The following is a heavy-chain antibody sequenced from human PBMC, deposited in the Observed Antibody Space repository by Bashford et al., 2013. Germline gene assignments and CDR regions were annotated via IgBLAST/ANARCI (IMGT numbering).Heavy chain of an antibody. Sequence: VRQGSREGAGWVSAISGSGGSTYYADSVKGRFTISRDNSKNTLYLQMNSLRAEDTAVYYCAKDPRVVYSHWFDPGAREPWSPSPQ. D-gene: IGHD2-8*02. J-gene: IGHJ5*02. CDR2: ISGSGGST. CDR3: AKDPRVVYSHWFDP. V-gene: IGHV3-23*01.